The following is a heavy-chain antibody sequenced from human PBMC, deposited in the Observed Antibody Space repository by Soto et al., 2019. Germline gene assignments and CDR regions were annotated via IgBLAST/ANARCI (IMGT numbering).Heavy chain of an antibody. D-gene: IGHD3-22*01. J-gene: IGHJ4*02. CDR1: GYTFTSYA. CDR3: AMGYYYDSSGHNY. CDR2: INAGNGNT. V-gene: IGHV1-3*01. Sequence: ASEQVSCKASGYTFTSYAMHWVRQAPGQRLEWMGWINAGNGNTKYSQKFQGRVTITRDTSASTAYMELSSLRSEDTAVYYCAMGYYYDSSGHNYWGQGTLVSVSS.